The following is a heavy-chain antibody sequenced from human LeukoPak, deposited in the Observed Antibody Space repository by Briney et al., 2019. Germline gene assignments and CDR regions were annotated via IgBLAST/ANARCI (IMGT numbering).Heavy chain of an antibody. Sequence: GASVKVSCKASGYTFTSYAMHWVRQAPGQRLEWMGWINAGNGNTKYSQKFQGRVTITRDTSASTAYMELSSLRSEDTAVYYCARDRVAGWCGELLGAFDIWGQGTMVTVSS. CDR1: GYTFTSYA. V-gene: IGHV1-3*01. J-gene: IGHJ3*02. CDR2: INAGNGNT. CDR3: ARDRVAGWCGELLGAFDI. D-gene: IGHD3-10*01.